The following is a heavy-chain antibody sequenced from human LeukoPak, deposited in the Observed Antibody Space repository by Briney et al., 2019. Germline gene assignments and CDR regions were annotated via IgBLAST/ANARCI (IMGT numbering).Heavy chain of an antibody. CDR2: IYYSGST. CDR3: ARNPGLWWGDFDY. J-gene: IGHJ4*02. D-gene: IGHD2-21*01. V-gene: IGHV4-30-4*01. CDR1: GGSISSGDYY. Sequence: SETLSLTCTVSGGSISSGDYYWSWIRQPPGKGLEWIGYIYYSGSTYYNPSLRSRVTISVDTSKNLFSLKLSSVTAADTAVYYCARNPGLWWGDFDYWGQGALVAVCS.